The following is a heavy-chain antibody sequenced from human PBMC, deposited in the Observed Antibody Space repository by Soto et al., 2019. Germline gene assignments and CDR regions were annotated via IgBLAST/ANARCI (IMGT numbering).Heavy chain of an antibody. CDR3: ASVRGAHYDFWRGYRTGAFDI. V-gene: IGHV1-69*06. D-gene: IGHD3-3*01. CDR2: IIPIFGTA. CDR1: GGTFSSYA. J-gene: IGHJ3*02. Sequence: GASVKVSCKASGGTFSSYAISWVRQAPGQGLEWMGGIIPIFGTANYAQKFQGRVTITADKSTSTAYMELSSLRSEDTAVYYCASVRGAHYDFWRGYRTGAFDIWGQGTMVTVSS.